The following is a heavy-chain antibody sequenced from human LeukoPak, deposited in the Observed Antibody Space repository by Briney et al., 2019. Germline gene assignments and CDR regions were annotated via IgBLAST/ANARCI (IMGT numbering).Heavy chain of an antibody. Sequence: PSDTLSLTCAVSGYSISSGNWWGWIRQPPGKGLEGIGDIYHSGSTNYNPSLKSRVTISVDTSKNQFSLKLSSVTAAYTAVYYCARGTGTKWRYFDYWGQGTLISVSS. CDR3: ARGTGTKWRYFDY. V-gene: IGHV4-28*01. CDR2: IYHSGST. J-gene: IGHJ4*02. D-gene: IGHD1-1*01. CDR1: GYSISSGNW.